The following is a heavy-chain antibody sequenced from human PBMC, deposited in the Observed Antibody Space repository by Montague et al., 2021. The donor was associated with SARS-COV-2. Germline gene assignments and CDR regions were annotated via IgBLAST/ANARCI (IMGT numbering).Heavy chain of an antibody. J-gene: IGHJ6*02. CDR1: GFTFSSYA. Sequence: SRILSCAASGFTFSSYAMHWLRQAPVKGLEWVAVISYDGSNKYYADSVKGRFTISRDNYKNTLYLQMNSLRAEDTAVYYCARDREVTMVRGAPLYGMDVWGQGTTVTVSS. CDR3: ARDREVTMVRGAPLYGMDV. D-gene: IGHD3-10*01. CDR2: ISYDGSNK. V-gene: IGHV3-30-3*01.